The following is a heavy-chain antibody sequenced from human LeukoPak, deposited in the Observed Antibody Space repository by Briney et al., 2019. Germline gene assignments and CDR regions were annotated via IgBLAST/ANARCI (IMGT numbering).Heavy chain of an antibody. D-gene: IGHD6-19*01. CDR3: ARAGSGWYPDY. V-gene: IGHV4-31*03. Sequence: SQTLSLTCTVSGGSISSGGYYWSWIRQHPGKGLEWIGYIYYSGSTYSNPSLKSRVTIPVDTSKNQFSLKLSSVTAADTAVDYCARAGSGWYPDYWGQGGLVTVSS. CDR2: IYYSGST. CDR1: GGSISSGGYY. J-gene: IGHJ4*02.